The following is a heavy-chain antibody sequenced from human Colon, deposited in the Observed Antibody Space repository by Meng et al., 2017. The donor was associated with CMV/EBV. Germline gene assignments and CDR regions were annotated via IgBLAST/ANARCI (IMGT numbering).Heavy chain of an antibody. CDR2: INPKTANP. CDR1: GYMFTRYN. V-gene: IGHV7-4-1*02. Sequence: QVQLVQSGSEFKKPVASVNISCKASGYMFTRYNINWVRQAPGQWLEWMGYINPKTANPTYVQGFTGRFVFSLDTSVSTAYLQISSLEAQDTAVYYCATGSVAADGKGYWGQGTLVTVSS. CDR3: ATGSVAADGKGY. J-gene: IGHJ1*01. D-gene: IGHD6-13*01.